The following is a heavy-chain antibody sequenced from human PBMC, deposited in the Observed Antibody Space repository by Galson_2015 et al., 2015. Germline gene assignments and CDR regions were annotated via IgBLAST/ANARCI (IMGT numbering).Heavy chain of an antibody. CDR3: ARVRGYYYGTGSSRHWYFDL. V-gene: IGHV4-34*01. Sequence: SETLSLTCAVYGGSFSGYYWSWIRQPPGKGLEWIGEINHSGSTNYNPSLKSRVTISVDTSKNQFSLKLSSVTAADTAVYYCARVRGYYYGTGSSRHWYFDLWGRGTLVTVSS. CDR1: GGSFSGYY. D-gene: IGHD3-10*01. J-gene: IGHJ2*01. CDR2: INHSGST.